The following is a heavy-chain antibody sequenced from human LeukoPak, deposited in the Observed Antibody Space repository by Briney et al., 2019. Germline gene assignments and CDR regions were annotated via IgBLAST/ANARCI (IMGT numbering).Heavy chain of an antibody. Sequence: SETLSLTCTGPGDAISSHYWSWIRQPPGKGLEWIGYIYNSGSPNYSPSLKSRLTMSLDTSKRQFSLKLSSVTAADTAVYYCSRGLAAYGYNGKGDSWGQGTLVTVSS. CDR1: GDAISSHY. V-gene: IGHV4-59*11. J-gene: IGHJ4*02. CDR3: SRGLAAYGYNGKGDS. CDR2: IYNSGSP. D-gene: IGHD5-24*01.